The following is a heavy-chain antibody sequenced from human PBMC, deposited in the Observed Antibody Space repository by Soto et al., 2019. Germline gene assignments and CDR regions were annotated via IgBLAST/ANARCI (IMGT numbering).Heavy chain of an antibody. Sequence: QVQLVQSGAEVKKPGSSAKVSCKASGATYSNSAISWVRQAPGQGLEWMGGINPILGIPDYAHKFQGRVTITADESTNTVYMDLGSLRSEDTALYFCARGGVDVVATSAFDYWGQGTLVTVSS. J-gene: IGHJ4*02. CDR2: INPILGIP. D-gene: IGHD5-12*01. V-gene: IGHV1-69*10. CDR3: ARGGVDVVATSAFDY. CDR1: GATYSNSA.